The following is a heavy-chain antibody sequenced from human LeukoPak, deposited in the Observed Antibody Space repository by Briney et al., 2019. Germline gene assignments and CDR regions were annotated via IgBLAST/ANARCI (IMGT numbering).Heavy chain of an antibody. V-gene: IGHV4-59*01. CDR1: GGSISSYY. J-gene: IGHJ4*02. D-gene: IGHD3-10*01. CDR2: IYYSGST. CDR3: ARATTGSGSYNPSIPDY. Sequence: SETLSLTCTVSGGSISSYYWSWIRQPPGKGLEWFGYIYYSGSTNYNPSLKSRVTISVDTSKNQFSLKLSSVTAADTAVYYCARATTGSGSYNPSIPDYWGQGTLVTVSS.